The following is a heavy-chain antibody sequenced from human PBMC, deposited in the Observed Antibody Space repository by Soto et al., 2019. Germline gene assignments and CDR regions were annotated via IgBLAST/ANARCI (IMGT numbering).Heavy chain of an antibody. CDR2: INPSGGST. D-gene: IGHD6-19*01. Sequence: GASGKGSWKASGYSFTSYYMHWVRQAPGQGLEWMGIINPSGGSTSYAQKFQGRVTMTRDTSTSTVYMELSSLRSEDTAVYYCARDRKAVAGGFDYWGQGTLVTVPS. J-gene: IGHJ4*02. CDR3: ARDRKAVAGGFDY. V-gene: IGHV1-46*01. CDR1: GYSFTSYY.